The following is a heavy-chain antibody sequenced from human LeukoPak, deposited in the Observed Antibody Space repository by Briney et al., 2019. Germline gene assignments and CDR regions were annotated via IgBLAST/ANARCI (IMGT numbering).Heavy chain of an antibody. CDR1: GGSFSDYS. J-gene: IGHJ6*03. V-gene: IGHV4-34*01. D-gene: IGHD6-13*01. Sequence: PSETLSLTCAVYGGSFSDYSWNWIRQPPGKGLEWIGEINHSGSTNYNPSLKSRVTISVDTSKNQFSLKLSSVTAADTAVYYCARVYSSSWYAYYYYYYMDVWGKGTTVTVSS. CDR3: ARVYSSSWYAYYYYYYMDV. CDR2: INHSGST.